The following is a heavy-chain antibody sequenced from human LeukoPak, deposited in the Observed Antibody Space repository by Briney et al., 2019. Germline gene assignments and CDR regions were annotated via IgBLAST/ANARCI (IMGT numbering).Heavy chain of an antibody. D-gene: IGHD3-22*01. Sequence: SETLSLTCAVYGGSFSGYYWSWIRQPPGKGLEWIGEINHSGSTNYNPSLNSRVTISVDTSKNQFSLKLSSVTAADTAVYYCARGERLNTMTQGGCAFDIWGQGTMVTVSS. V-gene: IGHV4-34*01. CDR2: INHSGST. J-gene: IGHJ3*02. CDR3: ARGERLNTMTQGGCAFDI. CDR1: GGSFSGYY.